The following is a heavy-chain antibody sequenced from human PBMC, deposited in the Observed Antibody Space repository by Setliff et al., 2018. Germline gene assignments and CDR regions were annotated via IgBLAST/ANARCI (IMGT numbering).Heavy chain of an antibody. CDR3: ERLVRHCTRISCQRTSEADL. CDR2: IKTFSFKA. V-gene: IGHV1-18*01. CDR1: GYTFVNYG. J-gene: IGHJ5*02. Sequence: ASVKVSCKASGYTFVNYGINWVRQAPGQGLEWMGWIKTFSFKANYAQVRDRVSMTTDTSTSTAYMELRSLRADDTAVYYCERLVRHCTRISCQRTSEADLWGQGTQVTVSS. D-gene: IGHD2-15*01.